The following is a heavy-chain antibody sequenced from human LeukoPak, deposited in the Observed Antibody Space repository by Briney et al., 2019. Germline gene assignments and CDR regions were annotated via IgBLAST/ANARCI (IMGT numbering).Heavy chain of an antibody. D-gene: IGHD3-10*01. CDR2: ISSSSSYI. CDR3: ASQLWFGESYFDY. J-gene: IGHJ4*02. V-gene: IGHV3-21*01. Sequence: GGSLRLSCAASGFTFSSYSMNWVRQAPGKGLGWVSSISSSSSYIYYADSVKGRFTISRDNAKNSLYLQMNSLRAEDTAVYYCASQLWFGESYFDYWGQGTLVTVSS. CDR1: GFTFSSYS.